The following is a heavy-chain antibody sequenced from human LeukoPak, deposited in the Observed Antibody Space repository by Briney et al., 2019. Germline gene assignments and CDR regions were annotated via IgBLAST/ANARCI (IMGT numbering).Heavy chain of an antibody. CDR1: GYTFTGYY. CDR2: INPNSGGT. J-gene: IGHJ4*02. D-gene: IGHD5-12*01. V-gene: IGHV1-2*02. CDR3: ARLPSSIVATNRDY. Sequence: GASVKVSCKASGYTFTGYYMHWVRQAPGQGLEWMGWINPNSGGTNYAQKFQGRVTMTRDTSISTAYMELSRLRSDDTAVYYCARLPSSIVATNRDYWGQGTLVTVSS.